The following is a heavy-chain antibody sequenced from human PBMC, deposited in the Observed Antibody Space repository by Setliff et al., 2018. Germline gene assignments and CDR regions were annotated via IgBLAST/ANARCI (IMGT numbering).Heavy chain of an antibody. V-gene: IGHV4-34*01. CDR3: ARDNTILGATDY. CDR2: SNHSGNTT. J-gene: IGHJ4*02. CDR1: GESFSNNY. Sequence: SETLSLTCSVYGESFSNNYWSWIRQPPGKGLEWIGESNHSGNTTNYNPALKSRVTISVDTSTNQFSLKLTSVTAADAALYFCARDNTILGATDYWGQGALVTVSS. D-gene: IGHD1-26*01.